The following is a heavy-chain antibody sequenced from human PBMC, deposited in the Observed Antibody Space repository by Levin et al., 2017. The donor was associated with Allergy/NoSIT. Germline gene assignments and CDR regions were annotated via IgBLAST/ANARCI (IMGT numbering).Heavy chain of an antibody. D-gene: IGHD3-9*01. CDR1: GFTFSSYS. CDR3: ARDPGTYYDILTGYYKNPYFDY. CDR2: ISSSSSTI. V-gene: IGHV3-48*01. Sequence: GESLKISCAASGFTFSSYSMNWVRQAPGKGLEWVSYISSSSSTIYYADSVKGRFTISRDNAKNSLYLQMNSLRAEDTAVYYCARDPGTYYDILTGYYKNPYFDYWGQGTLVTVSS. J-gene: IGHJ4*02.